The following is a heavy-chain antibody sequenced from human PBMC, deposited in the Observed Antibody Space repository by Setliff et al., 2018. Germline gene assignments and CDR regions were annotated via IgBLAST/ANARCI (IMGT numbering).Heavy chain of an antibody. Sequence: ASVKVSCKASGYTFTNYGINWVRQAPGQGLEWMGWISAYAQKFQGRVTMTADTPTSTAYMELRSLTSDDTAVYYCARNNGNYILDSWGQGTLVTVSS. CDR1: GYTFTNYG. CDR2: ISA. D-gene: IGHD1-1*01. CDR3: ARNNGNYILDS. V-gene: IGHV1-18*01. J-gene: IGHJ4*02.